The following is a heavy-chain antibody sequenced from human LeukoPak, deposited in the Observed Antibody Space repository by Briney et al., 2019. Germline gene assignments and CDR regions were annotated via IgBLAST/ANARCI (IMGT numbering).Heavy chain of an antibody. CDR2: ISDTGNT. V-gene: IGHV3-23*01. D-gene: IGHD2-15*01. CDR3: AKAPVTTCRGAFCYPFDY. Sequence: GGSLRLSCAASGFTLSSYAMSWVRQAPGKGLEWVSAISDTGNTYHADSVKGRFTISRDSSKNTLFLRMNRLRPEDAAVYYCAKAPVTTCRGAFCYPFDYWGQGTLVTVSS. CDR1: GFTLSSYA. J-gene: IGHJ4*02.